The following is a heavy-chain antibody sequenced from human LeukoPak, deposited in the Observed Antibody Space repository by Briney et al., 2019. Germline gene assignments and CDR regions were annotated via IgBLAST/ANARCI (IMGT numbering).Heavy chain of an antibody. V-gene: IGHV1-69*13. Sequence: ASVKVSCKASGGTFSSYAISWVRQALGQGLEWMGGIIPIFGTANYAQKFQGRVTITADESTSTAYMELSSLRSEDTAVYYCARGSYYDFWSGPIIRPYYFDYWGQGTLVTVSS. J-gene: IGHJ4*02. CDR1: GGTFSSYA. CDR2: IIPIFGTA. D-gene: IGHD3-3*01. CDR3: ARGSYYDFWSGPIIRPYYFDY.